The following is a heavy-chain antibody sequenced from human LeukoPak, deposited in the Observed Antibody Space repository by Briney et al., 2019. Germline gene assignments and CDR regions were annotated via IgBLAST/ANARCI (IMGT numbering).Heavy chain of an antibody. CDR2: MNPNSGNT. D-gene: IGHD1-1*01. CDR1: GYTFTSYD. V-gene: IGHV1-8*03. CDR3: ARQGTPYYYYYMDV. Sequence: ASVKVSCKASGYTFTSYDINWVRQATGQGLEWMGWMNPNSGNTGYAQKFQGRVTITTDESTSTAYMELSSLRSEDTAVYYCARQGTPYYYYYMDVWGKGTTVTVSS. J-gene: IGHJ6*03.